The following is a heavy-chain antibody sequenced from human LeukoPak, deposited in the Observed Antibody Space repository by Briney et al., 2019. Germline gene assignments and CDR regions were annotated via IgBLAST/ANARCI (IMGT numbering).Heavy chain of an antibody. J-gene: IGHJ6*02. V-gene: IGHV1-18*01. Sequence: ASVKVSCKASGYTFTSYGISWVRQAPGQGLEWMGWISAYNGNTNYAQKLQGRVTMTTDTSTSTAYMELRSLRSEDTAVYYCARDNGYGRSWYYGMDVWGQGTTVTVSS. D-gene: IGHD2-15*01. CDR1: GYTFTSYG. CDR3: ARDNGYGRSWYYGMDV. CDR2: ISAYNGNT.